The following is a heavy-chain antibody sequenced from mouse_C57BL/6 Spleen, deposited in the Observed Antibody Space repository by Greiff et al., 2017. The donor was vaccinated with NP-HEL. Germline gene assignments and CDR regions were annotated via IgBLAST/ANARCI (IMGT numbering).Heavy chain of an antibody. CDR2: ISSGGSYT. D-gene: IGHD1-1*01. CDR1: GFTFSSYG. V-gene: IGHV5-6*01. CDR3: ARQEGITTVVAGGYFDY. J-gene: IGHJ2*01. Sequence: EVQLVESGGDLVKPGGSLKLSCAASGFTFSSYGMSWVRQTPDKRLEWVATISSGGSYTYYPDSVKGRFTISRDNAKNTLYLQMSSLKSEDTAMYYCARQEGITTVVAGGYFDYWGQGTTLTVSS.